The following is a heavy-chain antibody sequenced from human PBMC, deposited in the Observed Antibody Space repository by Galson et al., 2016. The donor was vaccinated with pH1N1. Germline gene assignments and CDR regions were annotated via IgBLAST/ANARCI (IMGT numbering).Heavy chain of an antibody. J-gene: IGHJ6*03. V-gene: IGHV3-7*01. CDR1: TFTFSRYW. D-gene: IGHD3-3*01. CDR2: IKEDGSER. Sequence: SLRLSCAASTFTFSRYWMSWVRQAPGKGLEWVANIKEDGSERYYVDSVKGRFTISRDNAKKTLSLQMNSLSAVDTAVYYCARDGNFWSGLGYSYYYYMDVWGKGPTVIVSS. CDR3: ARDGNFWSGLGYSYYYYMDV.